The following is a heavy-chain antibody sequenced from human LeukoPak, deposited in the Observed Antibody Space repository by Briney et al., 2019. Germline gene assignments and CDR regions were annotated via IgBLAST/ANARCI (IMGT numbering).Heavy chain of an antibody. V-gene: IGHV4-59*01. Sequence: SETLSLTCIDSSGFISSYYWSWIRQTPGKGLEWIAFINYSGRIKYNPSLQSRVSISLDTSKNHFSLQLRSVMAADTAVYYCARLVDYDNSGDPDIFDIWGQGTIVSIS. J-gene: IGHJ3*02. CDR3: ARLVDYDNSGDPDIFDI. D-gene: IGHD3-22*01. CDR1: SGFISSYY. CDR2: INYSGRI.